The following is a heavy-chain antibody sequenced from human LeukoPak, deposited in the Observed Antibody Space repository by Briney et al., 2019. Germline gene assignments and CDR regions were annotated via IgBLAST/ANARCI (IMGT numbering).Heavy chain of an antibody. CDR1: GFTFSSYA. CDR3: ARGVYYDSSGLKGSAFDI. V-gene: IGHV3-30*04. J-gene: IGHJ3*02. D-gene: IGHD3-22*01. Sequence: PGGSLRLSCAASGFTFSSYAMSWVPQAPGKGLEWVAVISSDGSNKYYADSVKGRFTISRDNSKNTLYLQMNSLRAEDTAVYYCARGVYYDSSGLKGSAFDIWGQGTMVTVSS. CDR2: ISSDGSNK.